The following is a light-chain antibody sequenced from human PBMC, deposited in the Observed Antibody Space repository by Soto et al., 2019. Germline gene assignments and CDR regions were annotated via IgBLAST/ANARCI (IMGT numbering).Light chain of an antibody. CDR3: QTWGTGTLV. CDR1: SGYSTYA. CDR2: LNSDGSH. Sequence: QTVVTQSPSASASLGASVQLTCTLSSGYSTYAIAWHQQQPEKGPRYLMKLNSDGSHSKGDGIPDRFSGSSSGAERYLTIASLQSEDEADYYCQTWGTGTLVFGGGTKLTVL. V-gene: IGLV4-69*01. J-gene: IGLJ3*02.